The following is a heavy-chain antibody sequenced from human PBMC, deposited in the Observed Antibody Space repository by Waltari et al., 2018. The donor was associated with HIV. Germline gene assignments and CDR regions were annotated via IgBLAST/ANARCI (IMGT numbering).Heavy chain of an antibody. V-gene: IGHV6-1*02. CDR3: VRDSYGFDI. J-gene: IGHJ6*01. CDR2: TFYRSQWRF. Sequence: QVRLQQSGPGLMKTSQTLSLTCDIHRDSLSSNSAAWNWVRRSPSRGFEWLGKTFYRSQWRFDYAGSMKGRLSISVDIAMNQFSLHLTSLIPDDTATYYCVRDSYGFDIWGQGNPV. CDR1: RDSLSSNSAA.